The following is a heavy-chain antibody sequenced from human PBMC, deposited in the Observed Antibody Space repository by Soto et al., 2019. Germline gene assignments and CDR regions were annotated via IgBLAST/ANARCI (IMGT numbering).Heavy chain of an antibody. CDR2: IWYDGSRR. Sequence: QVQLVESGGGMVQPGRSLRLSCAASGFTFSSYGMQWVRQTPSKGLEWVAVIWYDGSRRYYADSVNGRFTISRDDSKNTLYLQINSLRAEDTAVYYCARDSGVVAVDLDYWGQGVLVTVSS. D-gene: IGHD3-22*01. CDR1: GFTFSSYG. J-gene: IGHJ4*02. V-gene: IGHV3-33*01. CDR3: ARDSGVVAVDLDY.